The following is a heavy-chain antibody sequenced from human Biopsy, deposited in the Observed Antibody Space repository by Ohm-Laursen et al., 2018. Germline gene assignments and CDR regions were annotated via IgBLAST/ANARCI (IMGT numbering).Heavy chain of an antibody. CDR1: GYTFITYY. V-gene: IGHV1-46*01. J-gene: IGHJ4*02. CDR2: INPSGGST. Sequence: ASVKVSCKAFGYTFITYYVNWVRQAPGQGLEWMGKINPSGGSTSYAQKFQGRVTMTRDTSTTTVYMELSSLRFEDTAVYYCARDRIGGRGDPPDHWGQGTLVTASS. D-gene: IGHD3-10*01. CDR3: ARDRIGGRGDPPDH.